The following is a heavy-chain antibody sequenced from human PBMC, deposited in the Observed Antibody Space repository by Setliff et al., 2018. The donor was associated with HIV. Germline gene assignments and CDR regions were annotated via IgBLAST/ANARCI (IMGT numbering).Heavy chain of an antibody. Sequence: SETLSLTCAVYGGSLRGYYWSWVRQSPLKGLEWIGEISHTGNINYNTALSNRVTVSVDTSKNQFSLKLTSVTAADTAVYFCARLHLRVPPSIFDYWSPGTTVTVSS. CDR3: ARLHLRVPPSIFDY. CDR2: ISHTGNI. V-gene: IGHV4-34*01. D-gene: IGHD2-2*01. J-gene: IGHJ4*02. CDR1: GGSLRGYY.